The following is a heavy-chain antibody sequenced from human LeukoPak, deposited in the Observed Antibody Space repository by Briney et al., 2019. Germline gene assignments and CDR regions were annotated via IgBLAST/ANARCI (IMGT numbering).Heavy chain of an antibody. V-gene: IGHV3-74*01. Sequence: GGSLRLSCAASGFTFTSYTINWVRQAPGKGLVWVSRIHSDGSSTTYADSVKGRFTVSRDNAKNTLYLQMNSLRADDTAVYYCVRDAWMASTPLDYWGHGTLVIVSS. CDR1: GFTFTSYT. J-gene: IGHJ4*01. D-gene: IGHD5-24*01. CDR2: IHSDGSST. CDR3: VRDAWMASTPLDY.